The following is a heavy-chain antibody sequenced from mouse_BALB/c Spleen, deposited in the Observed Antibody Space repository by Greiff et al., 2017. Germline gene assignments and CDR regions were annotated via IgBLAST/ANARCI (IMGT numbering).Heavy chain of an antibody. Sequence: EVMLVESGGGLVQPGGSRKLSCAASGFTFSSFGMHWVRQAPEKGLEWVAYISSGSSTIYYADTVKGRFTISRDNPKNTLFLQMTSLRSEDTAMYYCARNPYYYGSSVFYAMDYWGQGTSVTVSS. CDR2: ISSGSSTI. CDR1: GFTFSSFG. J-gene: IGHJ4*01. D-gene: IGHD1-1*01. CDR3: ARNPYYYGSSVFYAMDY. V-gene: IGHV5-17*02.